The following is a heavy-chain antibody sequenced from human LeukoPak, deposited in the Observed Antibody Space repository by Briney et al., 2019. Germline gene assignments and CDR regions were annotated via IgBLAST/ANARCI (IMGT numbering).Heavy chain of an antibody. D-gene: IGHD6-13*01. V-gene: IGHV6-1*01. CDR2: TYYRSKWYN. J-gene: IGHJ4*02. CDR3: ARYSSSWTGVAYYFDY. CDR1: GDSVSSNSAA. Sequence: SQTLSLTCAISGDSVSSNSAAWNWIRQSPSRGLEWLGRTYYRSKWYNDYAVSVKSRITINPDTSKNQFSLQLNSVTPEDTAVYYCARYSSSWTGVAYYFDYWGQGTLVTVYS.